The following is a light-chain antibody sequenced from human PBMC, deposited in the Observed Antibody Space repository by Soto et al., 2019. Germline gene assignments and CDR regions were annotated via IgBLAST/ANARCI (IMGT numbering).Light chain of an antibody. V-gene: IGKV1-5*03. J-gene: IGKJ2*01. CDR2: RAS. CDR3: QQYRSRPYT. Sequence: DIQMTQSPSTLSAYVGERVTITCRASQSISPWLAWYQKKPGKAPNLLIYRASNLQTGVPSRISGSGSGTEFTLTINSLLPDDFATYYCQQYRSRPYTFGQGTKLEIE. CDR1: QSISPW.